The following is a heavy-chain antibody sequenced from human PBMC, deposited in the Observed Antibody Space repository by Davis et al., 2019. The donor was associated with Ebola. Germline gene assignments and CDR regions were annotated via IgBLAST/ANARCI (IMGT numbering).Heavy chain of an antibody. CDR2: IVVGSGNT. CDR3: ANDTYYYDSSGYLYYYYGMDV. Sequence: SVKVSCKASGFTFTSSAVQWVRQARGQRLEWIGWIVVGSGNTNYAQKFQGRLTITEDESTSTAYMELSSLRSEDTAVYYCANDTYYYDSSGYLYYYYGMDVWGQGTTVTVSS. J-gene: IGHJ6*02. V-gene: IGHV1-58*01. D-gene: IGHD3-22*01. CDR1: GFTFTSSA.